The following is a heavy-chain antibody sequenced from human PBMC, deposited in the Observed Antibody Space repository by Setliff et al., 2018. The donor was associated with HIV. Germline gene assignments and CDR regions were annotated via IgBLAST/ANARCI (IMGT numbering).Heavy chain of an antibody. Sequence: GGSLRLSCAASGFTFSSYWMSWVRQAPGKELGWVANIKQDGSEKYYVDSVKGRFTISRDNAKNSLYLQMNSLRAEDTAVYYCARAPIAVAGPFDYWGQGTLVTVSS. J-gene: IGHJ4*02. D-gene: IGHD6-19*01. CDR1: GFTFSSYW. V-gene: IGHV3-7*01. CDR2: IKQDGSEK. CDR3: ARAPIAVAGPFDY.